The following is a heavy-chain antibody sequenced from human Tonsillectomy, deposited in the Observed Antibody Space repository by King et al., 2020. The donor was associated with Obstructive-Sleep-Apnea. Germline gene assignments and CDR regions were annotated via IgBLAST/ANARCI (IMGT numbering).Heavy chain of an antibody. CDR3: ARVVAITADYNFDY. CDR1: GGSVSSTTHY. J-gene: IGHJ4*02. V-gene: IGHV4-39*07. CDR2: IYYSGNT. D-gene: IGHD6-13*01. Sequence: QLQESGPGLVKPSETLSLRCTVSGGSVSSTTHYWGWIRQPPGKGRGWIGSIYYSGNTYYNPSLKSRITISVDTSKNQFSLNLSSVTAADTAMYNCARVVAITADYNFDYWGRGTLVTVSS.